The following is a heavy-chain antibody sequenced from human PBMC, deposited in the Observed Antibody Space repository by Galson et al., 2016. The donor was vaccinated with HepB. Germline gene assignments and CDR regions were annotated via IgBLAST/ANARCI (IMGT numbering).Heavy chain of an antibody. V-gene: IGHV3-21*04. J-gene: IGHJ5*02. D-gene: IGHD6-13*01. CDR2: ISSSSTYI. CDR1: GFTFSSYS. CDR3: ARVLQLVRGNWFDP. Sequence: SLRLSCAASGFTFSSYSMNWVRQAPGKGLEWVSFISSSSTYIYYADSVRGRFTISRDNAKNSLYLQMNSLRAEDTAVYYCARVLQLVRGNWFDPWGQGTLVTVSS.